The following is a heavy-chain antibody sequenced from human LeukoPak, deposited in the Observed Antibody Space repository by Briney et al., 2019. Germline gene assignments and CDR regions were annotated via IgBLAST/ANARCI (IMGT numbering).Heavy chain of an antibody. Sequence: ERSLRLSCAASGFTFSSYAMHWVRQAPGKGLEWVAVISYDGSNKYYADSVKGRFTISRDNSKNTLYLQMNSLRAEDTAVYYCARDFQPGGSGTQPDYWGQGTLVTVSS. CDR2: ISYDGSNK. CDR3: ARDFQPGGSGTQPDY. D-gene: IGHD6-25*01. CDR1: GFTFSSYA. J-gene: IGHJ4*02. V-gene: IGHV3-30-3*01.